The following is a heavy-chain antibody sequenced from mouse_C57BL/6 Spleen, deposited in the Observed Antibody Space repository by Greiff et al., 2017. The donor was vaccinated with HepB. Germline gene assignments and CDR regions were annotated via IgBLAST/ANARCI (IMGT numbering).Heavy chain of an antibody. CDR3: ARWDLYAMDY. D-gene: IGHD4-1*01. J-gene: IGHJ4*01. V-gene: IGHV1-64*01. CDR1: GYTFTSYW. Sequence: QVQLQQPGAELVKPGASVKLSCKASGYTFTSYWMHWVKQRPGQGLEWIGMIHPNSGSTNYNEKFKSKATLTVDKSASTAYMQLSSLTSEDSAVYYCARWDLYAMDYWGQGTSVTVSS. CDR2: IHPNSGST.